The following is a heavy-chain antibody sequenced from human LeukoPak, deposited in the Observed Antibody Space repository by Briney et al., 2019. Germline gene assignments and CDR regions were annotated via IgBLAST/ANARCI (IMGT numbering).Heavy chain of an antibody. Sequence: GGSLRLSCAASGFTFSNAWMSWVRQAPGKGLEWVGRIKSKTDGGTTDYAAPVKGRFTISRDDSKNTLYLQMNSLKTEDTAVYYCTTALGTYYYGSGSYYNQVGYWGQGTLVTVSS. D-gene: IGHD3-10*01. V-gene: IGHV3-15*01. CDR1: GFTFSNAW. J-gene: IGHJ4*02. CDR3: TTALGTYYYGSGSYYNQVGY. CDR2: IKSKTDGGTT.